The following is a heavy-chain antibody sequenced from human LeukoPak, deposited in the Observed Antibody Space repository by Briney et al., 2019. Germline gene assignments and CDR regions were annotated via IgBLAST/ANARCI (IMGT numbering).Heavy chain of an antibody. CDR1: GYSISSGYY. J-gene: IGHJ5*02. V-gene: IGHV4-61*01. D-gene: IGHD3-9*01. CDR3: ARDKRLRYFDWPSDGFDP. CDR2: IYYSGST. Sequence: SETLSLTCTVSGYSISSGYYWGWIRQPPGKGLEWIGYIYYSGSTNYNPSLKSRVTISVDTSKNQFSLKLSSVTAADTAVYYCARDKRLRYFDWPSDGFDPWGQGTLVTVSS.